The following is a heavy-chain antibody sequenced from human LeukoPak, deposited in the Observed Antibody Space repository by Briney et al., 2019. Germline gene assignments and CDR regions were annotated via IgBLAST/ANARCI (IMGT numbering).Heavy chain of an antibody. Sequence: PGGSLRLSCAASGFTFSSYSMNWVRQAPGKGLEWVSSISSSSSYIYYADSVKGRFTISRDNAKNSLYLQMNSLRAEDTAVYYCARSRYSSGYIHFDYWGQGTLVTVSS. CDR2: ISSSSSYI. V-gene: IGHV3-21*01. J-gene: IGHJ4*02. D-gene: IGHD6-19*01. CDR3: ARSRYSSGYIHFDY. CDR1: GFTFSSYS.